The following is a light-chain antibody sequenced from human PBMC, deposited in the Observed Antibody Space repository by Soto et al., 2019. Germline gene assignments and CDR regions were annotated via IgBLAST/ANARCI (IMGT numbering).Light chain of an antibody. CDR3: QVWDISSGNVV. CDR1: HIGSKS. J-gene: IGLJ3*02. V-gene: IGLV3-21*01. CDR2: YDS. Sequence: SYELTQPPSVSVAPGKTASVACGGSHIGSKSVHWYQKKSGQAPVWVMYYDSDRPSGIPERFSGSNSGNTATLTISRVEAGDEADYYCQVWDISSGNVVFGGGTKLTVL.